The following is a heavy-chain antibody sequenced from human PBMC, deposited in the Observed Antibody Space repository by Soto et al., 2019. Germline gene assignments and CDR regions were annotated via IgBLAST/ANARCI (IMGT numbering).Heavy chain of an antibody. Sequence: QITLKESGPTLVNPTQPLTLTCTFSGFSLTTGGVGVGWIRQPPGKALEWLALIYWDDDKRYSPSLKSRLTITKDTSKNQVVLTLTNMDPVDTATFYCAHVFNSNSGSYRYFDYWGQGTLVTVSS. D-gene: IGHD3-16*02. V-gene: IGHV2-5*02. J-gene: IGHJ4*02. CDR3: AHVFNSNSGSYRYFDY. CDR2: IYWDDDK. CDR1: GFSLTTGGVG.